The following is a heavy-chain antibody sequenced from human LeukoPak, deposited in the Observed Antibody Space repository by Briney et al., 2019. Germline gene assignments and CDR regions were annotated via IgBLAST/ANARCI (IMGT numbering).Heavy chain of an antibody. CDR2: IYYSGST. CDR1: GGSISSGGYY. D-gene: IGHD1-7*01. J-gene: IGHJ6*03. V-gene: IGHV4-31*03. Sequence: ASETLSLTCTVSGGSISSGGYYWSWIRQHPGKGLEWIGYIYYSGSTYYNPSLKSRVTISVDTSKNQFSLKLSSVTAADTAVYYCARAASTGTTSGVYYYYYMDVWGKGTTVTVSS. CDR3: ARAASTGTTSGVYYYYYMDV.